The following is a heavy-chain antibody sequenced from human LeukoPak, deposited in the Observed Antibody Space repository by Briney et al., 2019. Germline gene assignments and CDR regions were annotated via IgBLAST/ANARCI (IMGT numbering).Heavy chain of an antibody. CDR3: ARTIFGVVTAGFDP. Sequence: SETLSLTCTVSGGSISSSTYYWGWIRQPPGKGLEWIGSIYYGGSTFYNPSLKSRVTISVDTSKNQFSLKLSSVTAADTAVYYCARTIFGVVTAGFDPWGQGTLVTVSS. J-gene: IGHJ5*02. D-gene: IGHD3-3*01. CDR2: IYYGGST. V-gene: IGHV4-39*07. CDR1: GGSISSSTYY.